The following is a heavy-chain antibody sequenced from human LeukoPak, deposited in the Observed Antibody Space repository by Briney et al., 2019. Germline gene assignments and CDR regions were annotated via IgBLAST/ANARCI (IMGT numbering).Heavy chain of an antibody. CDR1: GSTFSGFW. J-gene: IGHJ3*01. D-gene: IGHD6-6*01. CDR2: INSDGSEG. Sequence: GGSLRLSCAVSGSTFSGFWMSWSRQAPGKGLEWVASINSDGSEGYYADVVKGRFTISRDNAKNSLYLQINSLRAEDTAVYYCARSSYSSSSSVWGQGTMVTVSS. CDR3: ARSSYSSSSSV. V-gene: IGHV3-7*03.